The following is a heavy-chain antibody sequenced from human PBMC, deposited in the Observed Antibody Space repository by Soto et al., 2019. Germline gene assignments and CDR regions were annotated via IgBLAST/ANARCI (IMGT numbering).Heavy chain of an antibody. V-gene: IGHV5-10-1*03. Sequence: EVQLVQSGAEVKKPGESLRISCKGSGYSFTSYWISWVRQMPGKGLEWMGRIDPSDSYTNYSPSFQGHVTISADKSISTAYLQWSSLKASDTAMYYCATHPILIAAAGTNWFDPWGQGTLVTVSS. CDR1: GYSFTSYW. CDR3: ATHPILIAAAGTNWFDP. D-gene: IGHD6-13*01. CDR2: IDPSDSYT. J-gene: IGHJ5*02.